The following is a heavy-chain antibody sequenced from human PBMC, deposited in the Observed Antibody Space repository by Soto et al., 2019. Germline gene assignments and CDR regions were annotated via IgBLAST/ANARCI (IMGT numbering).Heavy chain of an antibody. D-gene: IGHD2-21*02. J-gene: IGHJ3*02. V-gene: IGHV4-31*03. Sequence: QVQLQESGPGLVKPSQTLSLTCTVSGGSISSGGYYWSWIRQHPGKGLEWIGYIYYTGSTYYNPSLKSRVTISVDTSKNWCSLKMSSVTAADTAVYYCATVEDCGGDCPIEAFEIWGQGTMVTVSS. CDR3: ATVEDCGGDCPIEAFEI. CDR1: GGSISSGGYY. CDR2: IYYTGST.